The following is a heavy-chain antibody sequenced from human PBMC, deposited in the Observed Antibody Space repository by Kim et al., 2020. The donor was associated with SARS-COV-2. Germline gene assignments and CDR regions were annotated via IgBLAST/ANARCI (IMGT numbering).Heavy chain of an antibody. V-gene: IGHV3-74*01. D-gene: IGHD3-3*01. CDR3: ATDLEWLLYDY. CDR2: IKTDGSTT. Sequence: GGSLRLSCAASGFSFSNYWMHWVRQAPGKGLVWVARIKTDGSTTAYADSVKGRFTISRDNAKNTLYLQMSSLRAEDTAVYFCATDLEWLLYDYWGQGTLVTVSS. J-gene: IGHJ4*02. CDR1: GFSFSNYW.